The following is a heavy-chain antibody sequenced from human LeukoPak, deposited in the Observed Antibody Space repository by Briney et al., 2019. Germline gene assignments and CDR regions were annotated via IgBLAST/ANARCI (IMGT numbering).Heavy chain of an antibody. D-gene: IGHD5-12*01. CDR2: INAGNGNT. Sequence: ASVKVSCKASGYTFTSYAMHWVRQAPGQRLEWMGWINAGNGNTKYTQKFQGRVTITRDTSASTAYMELSSLRSEDTAVYSCARGVATNRYYFDYWGQGTLVTVSS. CDR1: GYTFTSYA. V-gene: IGHV1-3*01. J-gene: IGHJ4*02. CDR3: ARGVATNRYYFDY.